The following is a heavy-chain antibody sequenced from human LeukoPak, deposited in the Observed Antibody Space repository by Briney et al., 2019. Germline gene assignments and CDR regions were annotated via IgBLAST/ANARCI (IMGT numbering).Heavy chain of an antibody. J-gene: IGHJ4*02. CDR1: GFTFSTYW. D-gene: IGHD2-21*02. V-gene: IGHV3-7*01. Sequence: GGSLRLSCAASGFTFSTYWMNWYRQAPGKGLEWVGNINQDASEINYVDSVRGRFTISGDNAKNSLHLQMNSLRAEDTAVYYCATDRDNSDWQKRFDSWGQGTLVTVSS. CDR3: ATDRDNSDWQKRFDS. CDR2: INQDASEI.